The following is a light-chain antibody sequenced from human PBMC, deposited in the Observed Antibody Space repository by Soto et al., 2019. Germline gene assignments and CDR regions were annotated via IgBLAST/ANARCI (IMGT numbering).Light chain of an antibody. CDR1: QSVRSN. CDR2: GAS. Sequence: EIVTTQSPATLSVSPVDRVTLSCRASQSVRSNLAWYQQRPGQAPRLLIYGASTRATGIPAKFSGGGSGTEFTLTISSLQSEDFGIYYCQQYKNGWTFGQGTKVDIK. V-gene: IGKV3-15*01. J-gene: IGKJ1*01. CDR3: QQYKNGWT.